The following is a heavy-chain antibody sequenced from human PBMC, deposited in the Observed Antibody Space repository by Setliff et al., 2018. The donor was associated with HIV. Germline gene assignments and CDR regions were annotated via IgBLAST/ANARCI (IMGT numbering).Heavy chain of an antibody. J-gene: IGHJ5*02. Sequence: PGGSLRLSCAASGFTFSNYGMHWVRQAPGKGLEWVAVIWYDGSSKYYADSVKGRFTISRDNSKNTLYLQMNSLRAEDAAIYYCARYKWNNWIFGWFDPWGQGTLVTVSS. V-gene: IGHV3-33*01. CDR1: GFTFSNYG. D-gene: IGHD1-20*01. CDR2: IWYDGSSK. CDR3: ARYKWNNWIFGWFDP.